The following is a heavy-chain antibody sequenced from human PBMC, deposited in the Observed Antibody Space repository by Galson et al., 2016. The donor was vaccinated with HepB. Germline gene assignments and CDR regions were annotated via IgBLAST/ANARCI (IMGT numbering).Heavy chain of an antibody. D-gene: IGHD2-15*01. J-gene: IGHJ6*04. V-gene: IGHV1-8*01. Sequence: SVKVSCKASGYINYDIFWVRQATGQGLEWMGWTHPRSGDSGYAQKFQGRISMTGDTSINTFYMEMSSLKSEDTAVYYCAKASGYCGGGSCFGSYGLDIWGNGTTVTVSS. CDR2: THPRSGDS. CDR3: AKASGYCGGGSCFGSYGLDI. CDR1: GYINYD.